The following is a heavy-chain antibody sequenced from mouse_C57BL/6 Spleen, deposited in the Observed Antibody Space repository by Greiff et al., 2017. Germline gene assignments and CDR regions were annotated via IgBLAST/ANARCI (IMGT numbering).Heavy chain of an antibody. J-gene: IGHJ2*01. CDR1: GYAFTNYL. CDR2: INPGSGGT. Sequence: VQLKESGAELVRPGTSVKVSCKASGYAFTNYLIEWVKQRPGQGLEWIGVINPGSGGTNYNEKFKGKATLTADKSSSTAYMQLSSLTSEDSAVYFCARSGGSRFDYWGQGTTLTVSS. CDR3: ARSGGSRFDY. D-gene: IGHD1-1*01. V-gene: IGHV1-54*01.